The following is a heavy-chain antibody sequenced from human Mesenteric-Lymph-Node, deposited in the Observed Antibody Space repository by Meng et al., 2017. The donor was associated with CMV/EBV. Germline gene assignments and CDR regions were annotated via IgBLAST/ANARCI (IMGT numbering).Heavy chain of an antibody. D-gene: IGHD5/OR15-5a*01. V-gene: IGHV4-4*02. Sequence: SETLSLTCAVSGGSISTNNWWSWVRQPPGKGLEWIGEIHHVGSTNYNPSLKSRLTISIDKSQNQFSLKLSSVTAADTAVYYCARVYDYWGQGTLVTVSS. J-gene: IGHJ4*02. CDR3: ARVYDY. CDR1: GGSISTNNW. CDR2: IHHVGST.